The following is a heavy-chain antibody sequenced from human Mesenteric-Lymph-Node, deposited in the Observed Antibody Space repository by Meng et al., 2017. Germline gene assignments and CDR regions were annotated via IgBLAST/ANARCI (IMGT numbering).Heavy chain of an antibody. CDR1: GGSFSGYY. J-gene: IGHJ5*02. V-gene: IGHV4-34*01. D-gene: IGHD6-19*01. CDR3: ASAGYSSGWGFDP. CDR2: MNLSGST. Sequence: SETLSLTCAVYGGSFSGYYWSWIRQPPGKGREWIGEMNLSGSTNYNPSLKSRVTISLDTFESQFSLKLTSVTAADTAVYYCASAGYSSGWGFDPWGQGTLVTVSS.